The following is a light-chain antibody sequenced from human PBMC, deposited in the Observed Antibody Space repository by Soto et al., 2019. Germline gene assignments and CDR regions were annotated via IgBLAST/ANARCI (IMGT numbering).Light chain of an antibody. V-gene: IGKV3-20*01. Sequence: EIVLTQSPGTLSLSPGERVTLSCRASQSVSSSNLAWYQQKPGQAPRLLIYGASSRATGIPDRFSGSGSGTDVTLTISRLEPEDFAVYYCQQYGSSPFTFGPGTKLDIK. J-gene: IGKJ3*01. CDR1: QSVSSSN. CDR2: GAS. CDR3: QQYGSSPFT.